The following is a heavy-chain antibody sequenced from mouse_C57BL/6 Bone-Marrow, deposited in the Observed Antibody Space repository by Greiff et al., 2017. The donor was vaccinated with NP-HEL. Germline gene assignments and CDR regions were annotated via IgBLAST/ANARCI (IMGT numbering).Heavy chain of an antibody. CDR1: GYTFTDYY. V-gene: IGHV1-26*01. Sequence: EVQLQQSGPELVKPGASVKISCKASGYTFTDYYMNWVKQSHGKSLEWIGDINPNNGGTSYNQKFKGKATLTVDKSSSTAYMELRSLTSEDSAVCYCAYDYEFAYWGQGTLVTVSA. CDR2: INPNNGGT. D-gene: IGHD2-4*01. J-gene: IGHJ3*01. CDR3: AYDYEFAY.